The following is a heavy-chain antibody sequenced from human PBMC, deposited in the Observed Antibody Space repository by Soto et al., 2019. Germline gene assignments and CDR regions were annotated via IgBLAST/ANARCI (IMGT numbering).Heavy chain of an antibody. Sequence: QVQLVESGGGVVEPWRSLRLSCAASGFTFRTYAMDWVRQAPGKGLEWVAVISYDGTKKYYADSVKSRFTISRDNPKNTLSVQLTSMRAEDTAVPYLARGQSNSWSDFSPHGTLAAASS. CDR3: ARGQSNSWSDF. V-gene: IGHV3-30*01. J-gene: IGHJ5*01. CDR2: ISYDGTKK. CDR1: GFTFRTYA.